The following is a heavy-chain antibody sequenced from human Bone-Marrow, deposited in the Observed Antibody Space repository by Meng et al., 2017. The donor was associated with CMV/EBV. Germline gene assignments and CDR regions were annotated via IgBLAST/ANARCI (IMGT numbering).Heavy chain of an antibody. Sequence: GESLKISCAASGFTFSSYSMNWVRQAPGKGLEWVSSTSSSNSYIYYADSVKGRFTISRDNDKNSLYLQMNSLRAEDTAVYYCARDRSHYYYYGMDVWGQGTTVTVSS. J-gene: IGHJ6*02. CDR3: ARDRSHYYYYGMDV. V-gene: IGHV3-21*01. CDR1: GFTFSSYS. CDR2: TSSSNSYI.